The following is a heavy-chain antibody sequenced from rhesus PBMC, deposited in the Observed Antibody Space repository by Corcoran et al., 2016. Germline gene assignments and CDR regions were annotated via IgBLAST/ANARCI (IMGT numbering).Heavy chain of an antibody. V-gene: IGHV4-57*01. CDR2: ISGGGGST. CDR1: GGPIRSSNW. Sequence: QLQLQESGPGLVKPSETLSLTCAVPGGPIRSSNWWRWVRQPPGKGLEWIGRISGGGGSTSYNPSLKSRVTISTDTSKNQFSLKLSSVTAADTAVYYCASRDSNSFISLDVWGRGVLVTVSS. CDR3: ASRDSNSFISLDV. J-gene: IGHJ5-2*02. D-gene: IGHD4-23*01.